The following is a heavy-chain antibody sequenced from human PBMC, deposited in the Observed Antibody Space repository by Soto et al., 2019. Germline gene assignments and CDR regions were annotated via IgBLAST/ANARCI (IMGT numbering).Heavy chain of an antibody. J-gene: IGHJ4*02. Sequence: GGSLRLSCAASGFTFSSYEMNWVRQAPGKGLEWVSYISSSGSTIYYADSVKGRFTISRDNAKNSLYLQMNSLRAEDTAVYYCARGHSYGYCFDYWGQGTLVTVSS. V-gene: IGHV3-48*03. CDR2: ISSSGSTI. CDR3: ARGHSYGYCFDY. CDR1: GFTFSSYE. D-gene: IGHD5-18*01.